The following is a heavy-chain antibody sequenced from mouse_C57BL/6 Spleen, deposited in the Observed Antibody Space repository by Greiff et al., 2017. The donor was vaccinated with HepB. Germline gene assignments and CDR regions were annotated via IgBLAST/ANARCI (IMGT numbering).Heavy chain of an antibody. V-gene: IGHV1-82*01. Sequence: VQLQQSGPELVKPGASVKISCKASGYAFSSSWMNWVKQRPGKGLEWIGRIYPGDGDTNYNGKFKGKATLTADKSSSTAYMQLSSLTSEDSAVYFCARPHYYGSSSAWFAYWGQGTLVTVSA. CDR3: ARPHYYGSSSAWFAY. CDR1: GYAFSSSW. J-gene: IGHJ3*01. D-gene: IGHD1-1*01. CDR2: IYPGDGDT.